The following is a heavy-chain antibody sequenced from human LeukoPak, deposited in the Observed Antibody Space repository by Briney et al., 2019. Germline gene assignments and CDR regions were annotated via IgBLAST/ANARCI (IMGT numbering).Heavy chain of an antibody. Sequence: GGSLRLSCAASGFTFSSSWMSWLRQAPGRGLEWEANIKNDGSEKYYVDSVKGRFTFSRENAKNSVFLQMNSLRPEDTAVYYCARQVGYSYGLFDQWGQGTLVIVSP. D-gene: IGHD5-18*01. CDR1: GFTFSSSW. V-gene: IGHV3-7*01. J-gene: IGHJ4*02. CDR3: ARQVGYSYGLFDQ. CDR2: IKNDGSEK.